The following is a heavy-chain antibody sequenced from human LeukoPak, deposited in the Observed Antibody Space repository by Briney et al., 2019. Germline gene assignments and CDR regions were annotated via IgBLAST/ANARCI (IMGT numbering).Heavy chain of an antibody. CDR1: GYTFTGYY. J-gene: IGHJ3*02. D-gene: IGHD3-22*01. Sequence: ASVKVSCKASGYTFTGYYMHWVRQAPGQGLEWMGWINPNSGGTNYAQKFQGRVTMTRDTSISTAYMELSRLRSDDTAVYYCARGPPRAYYYDSSGDYGAFDIWGQGTMVTVSS. CDR3: ARGPPRAYYYDSSGDYGAFDI. V-gene: IGHV1-2*02. CDR2: INPNSGGT.